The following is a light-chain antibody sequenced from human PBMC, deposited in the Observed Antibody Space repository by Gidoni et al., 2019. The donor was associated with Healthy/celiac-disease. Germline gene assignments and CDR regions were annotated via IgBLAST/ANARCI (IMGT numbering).Light chain of an antibody. Sequence: QSALTQPRSVSGSPGPSVTISCTGTSRDVGGYKYVSWSQQHPGKAPKIMIYDVSRRPSGVPDRFSGSKSGNTASLTISVLQAEYAADYYCCSYAGSYTWVFGGGTKLTVL. CDR3: CSYAGSYTWV. V-gene: IGLV2-11*01. CDR2: DVS. CDR1: SRDVGGYKY. J-gene: IGLJ3*02.